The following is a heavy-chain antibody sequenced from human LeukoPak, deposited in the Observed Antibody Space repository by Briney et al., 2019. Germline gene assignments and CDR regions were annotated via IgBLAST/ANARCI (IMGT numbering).Heavy chain of an antibody. D-gene: IGHD3-9*01. J-gene: IGHJ6*04. CDR3: ASAPYDILTGYNYGMDV. CDR2: ISAYNGNT. Sequence: ASVKVSCKASGYTFTSYGISWVRQAPGQGLEWMGWISAYNGNTNYAQKLQGRVTMTTDTSPSTAYMELRSLRSDDTAVYYCASAPYDILTGYNYGMDVWGKGTTVTVSS. CDR1: GYTFTSYG. V-gene: IGHV1-18*04.